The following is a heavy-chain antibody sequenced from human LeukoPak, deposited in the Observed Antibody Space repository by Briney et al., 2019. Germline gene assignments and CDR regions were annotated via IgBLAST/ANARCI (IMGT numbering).Heavy chain of an antibody. J-gene: IGHJ4*02. V-gene: IGHV3-48*03. CDR1: GFTFSSYE. Sequence: PGGSLRLSCAASGFTFSSYEMNWVRQAPGKGLEWVSYISSSGSTIYYADSARGRFTISRDNAKNSLYLQMNSLRAEDTALYYCARDGSGYDYPHYDYWGQGTLVTVSS. D-gene: IGHD5-12*01. CDR2: ISSSGSTI. CDR3: ARDGSGYDYPHYDY.